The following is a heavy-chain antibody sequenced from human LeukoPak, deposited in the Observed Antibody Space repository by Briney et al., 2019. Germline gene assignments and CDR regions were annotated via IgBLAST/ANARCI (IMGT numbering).Heavy chain of an antibody. CDR2: ISGSGGST. Sequence: GGSLRLSCAASGFTFSSYAMSWVRQAPGKGLEWVSAISGSGGSTYYADSVKGRFTISRDNSKNTLYLQMNSLRAEDTAVYYCAKKPKYQLLSYYFDYWGQGTLVTVSS. CDR1: GFTFSSYA. J-gene: IGHJ4*02. CDR3: AKKPKYQLLSYYFDY. V-gene: IGHV3-23*01. D-gene: IGHD2-2*01.